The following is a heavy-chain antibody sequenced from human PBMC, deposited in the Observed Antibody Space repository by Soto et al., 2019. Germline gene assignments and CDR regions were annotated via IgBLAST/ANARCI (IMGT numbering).Heavy chain of an antibody. CDR1: GFTFSSYS. J-gene: IGHJ3*02. D-gene: IGHD1-1*01. V-gene: IGHV3-21*01. Sequence: EVQLVESGGGLVKPGGSLRLSCAASGFTFSSYSMNWVRQAPGKGLEWVSSISSSSSYIYYADSVKGRFTISRDNAKNSLYLQMNSLRAEDTAVYYCAREGTGERSRSFGAFDIWGQGTMVTVSS. CDR2: ISSSSSYI. CDR3: AREGTGERSRSFGAFDI.